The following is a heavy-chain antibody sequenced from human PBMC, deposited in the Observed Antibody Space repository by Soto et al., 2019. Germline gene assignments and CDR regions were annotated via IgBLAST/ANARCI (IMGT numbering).Heavy chain of an antibody. D-gene: IGHD2-21*02. J-gene: IGHJ5*02. V-gene: IGHV4-4*07. CDR3: ARDQGVVVTDDNWFGA. CDR2: IFSSGRT. Sequence: SETLSLTCTVSGGSITDYSWVWIRQPAGKGLEWIGRIFSSGRTKYNPSLKGRITMSLDTSKFQFSLKLNSATATDTAVYFCARDQGVVVTDDNWFGAWGQGILVT. CDR1: GGSITDYS.